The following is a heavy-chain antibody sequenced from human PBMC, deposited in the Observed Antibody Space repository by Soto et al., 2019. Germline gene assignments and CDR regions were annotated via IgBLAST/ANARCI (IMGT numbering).Heavy chain of an antibody. V-gene: IGHV3-23*01. J-gene: IGHJ4*02. Sequence: GESLRLSCAASGFTFNSHAMCWVRQAPGEGLEWVSALCASGGCPVYADSVRGRFTVSKDNPKNTLYLQMNSLRADDTAIYYCEKISPDSNLDSWGQGTQVTVSS. CDR3: EKISPDSNLDS. CDR2: LCASGGCP. D-gene: IGHD5-18*01. CDR1: GFTFNSHA.